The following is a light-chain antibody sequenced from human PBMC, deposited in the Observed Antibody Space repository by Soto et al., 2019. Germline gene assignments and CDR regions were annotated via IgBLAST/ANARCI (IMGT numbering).Light chain of an antibody. J-gene: IGKJ1*01. V-gene: IGKV1-5*01. CDR2: DAS. CDR1: QSIRSD. Sequence: DIQMTQYQYSLSASVGDRVTISFGASQSIRSDLNWYQQKPGKAPKLLIYDASSLESGVPSRFSGSGSGTDFTLTISSLQPDDFATYYCQHYNSYSEAFGQGTRLIS. CDR3: QHYNSYSEA.